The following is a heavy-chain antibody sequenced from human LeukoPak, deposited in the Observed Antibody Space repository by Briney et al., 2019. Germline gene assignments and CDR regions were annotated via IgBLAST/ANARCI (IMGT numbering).Heavy chain of an antibody. CDR1: GFTFSVYA. Sequence: PGGSLRLSCATSGFTFSVYAVTWVRQAPGKGLEWVSSISDTGGSTYYADSVKGRFTISRGNSENTLYLLMNELSAEDTAVYYCAKSHSLEYRGYFDYWGQGTLVTASS. CDR3: AKSHSLEYRGYFDY. CDR2: ISDTGGST. V-gene: IGHV3-23*01. D-gene: IGHD2/OR15-2a*01. J-gene: IGHJ4*02.